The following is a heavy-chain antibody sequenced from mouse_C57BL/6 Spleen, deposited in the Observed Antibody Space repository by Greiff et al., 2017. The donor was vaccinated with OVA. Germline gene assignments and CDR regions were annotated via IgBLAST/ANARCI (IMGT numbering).Heavy chain of an antibody. CDR3: SSGRGTAQATEED. V-gene: IGHV1-69*01. Sequence: QVQLKQPGAELVMPGASVKLPCKASGYTFTSYWMHWVKQRPGQGLEWIGEIDPSDSYTNYNQKFKGKSTLTVDKSSSTAYMQLSSLTSEDSAVYYCSSGRGTAQATEEDWGKGTTLTVSS. CDR2: IDPSDSYT. D-gene: IGHD3-2*02. J-gene: IGHJ2*01. CDR1: GYTFTSYW.